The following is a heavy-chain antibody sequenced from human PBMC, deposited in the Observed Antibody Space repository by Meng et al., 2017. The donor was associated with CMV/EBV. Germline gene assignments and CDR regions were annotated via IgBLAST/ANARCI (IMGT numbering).Heavy chain of an antibody. CDR1: GGFISSYY. CDR2: IYYSGST. CDR3: ARDRHPDYDFWSAEGVGSYYYGMDV. Sequence: SETLSLTCTVSGGFISSYYWSWIRQPPGKGLEWIGYIYYSGSTNYNPSLKSRVTISVDTSKNQFSLKLSSVTAADTAVYYCARDRHPDYDFWSAEGVGSYYYGMDVWGQGTTVTVSS. V-gene: IGHV4-59*01. J-gene: IGHJ6*02. D-gene: IGHD3-3*01.